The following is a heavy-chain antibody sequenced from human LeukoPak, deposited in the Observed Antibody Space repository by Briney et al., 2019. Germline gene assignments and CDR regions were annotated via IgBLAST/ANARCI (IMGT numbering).Heavy chain of an antibody. CDR1: GYSISSGYY. V-gene: IGHV4-38-2*02. Sequence: PSETLSLTCTVSGYSISSGYYWGWIRQPPGKGLEWIGSIYHSGSTYYNPSLKSRVTISVDTSKNQFSLKLSSVTAADTAVYYCVRDNYSNFDYWGQGTLVTVSS. J-gene: IGHJ4*02. CDR3: VRDNYSNFDY. D-gene: IGHD2-15*01. CDR2: IYHSGST.